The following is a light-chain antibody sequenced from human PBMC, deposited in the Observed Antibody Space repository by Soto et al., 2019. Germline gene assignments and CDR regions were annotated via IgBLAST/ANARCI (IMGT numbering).Light chain of an antibody. Sequence: DIQITQTPSTLSASVGDRVTITCRASQSIDTCLAWYQQIPGKAPRILIYTASNLQSGVPSRFSGSGSGTAFTLTLSSLLPDDFATYYWQHHKSYPRTFVQGTKVEIK. CDR3: QHHKSYPRT. CDR2: TAS. J-gene: IGKJ1*01. CDR1: QSIDTC. V-gene: IGKV1-5*03.